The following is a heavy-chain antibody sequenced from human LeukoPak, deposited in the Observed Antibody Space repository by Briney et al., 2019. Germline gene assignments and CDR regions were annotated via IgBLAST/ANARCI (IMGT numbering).Heavy chain of an antibody. J-gene: IGHJ4*02. Sequence: PGGSLRLSCAASEFTFSSYAMNWVRQAPGKGLEWVSKISSGSTAIYYADSVEGRFTISRDNTKNSLYLQMNSLRDEDTAVYYCARQRGNYFDYWGQGTLVTVSS. D-gene: IGHD7-27*01. CDR3: ARQRGNYFDY. CDR2: ISSGSTAI. V-gene: IGHV3-48*02. CDR1: EFTFSSYA.